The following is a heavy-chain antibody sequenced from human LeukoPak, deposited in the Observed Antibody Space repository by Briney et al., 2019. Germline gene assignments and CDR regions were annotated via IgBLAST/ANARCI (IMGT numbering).Heavy chain of an antibody. Sequence: ASVKVSCKASGYTFTRYGISWVRQAPGQGLEWMGWISTYNGNRNYAQKLQGRDTMTTDTSTNTAYMELRSLRSDDTAVYYCVRDPAHGYDSYTSLDYWGQGTLVTVSS. CDR3: VRDPAHGYDSYTSLDY. CDR2: ISTYNGNR. CDR1: GYTFTRYG. V-gene: IGHV1-18*01. J-gene: IGHJ4*02. D-gene: IGHD3-22*01.